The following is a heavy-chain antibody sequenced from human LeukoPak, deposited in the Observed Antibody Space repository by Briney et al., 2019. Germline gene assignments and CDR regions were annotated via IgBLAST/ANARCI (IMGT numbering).Heavy chain of an antibody. Sequence: GGSLRLSCAASGFTFNYYATGWVRQAPGKGPEWVSAISGSGGSTYYADSVMGRFTISRDNSKNTLYLQMNSLRAEDTAVYYCAKDLAPLARLYYMDVWGKGTTVTVSS. CDR1: GFTFNYYA. D-gene: IGHD6-13*01. J-gene: IGHJ6*03. CDR3: AKDLAPLARLYYMDV. CDR2: ISGSGGST. V-gene: IGHV3-23*01.